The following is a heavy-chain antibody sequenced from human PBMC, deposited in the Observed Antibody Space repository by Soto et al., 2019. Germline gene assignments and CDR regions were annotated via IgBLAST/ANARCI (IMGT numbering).Heavy chain of an antibody. V-gene: IGHV3-15*01. D-gene: IGHD6-13*01. CDR2: IKSKTDGGTT. J-gene: IGHJ4*02. Sequence: PGGSLRLSXAASGFTFSNAWMSWVRQAPGKGLEWVGRIKSKTDGGTTDYAAPVKGRFTISRDDSKNTLYLQMNSLKTEDTAVYYCTTVQGVIAAAGTRDYWGQGTLVTVSS. CDR1: GFTFSNAW. CDR3: TTVQGVIAAAGTRDY.